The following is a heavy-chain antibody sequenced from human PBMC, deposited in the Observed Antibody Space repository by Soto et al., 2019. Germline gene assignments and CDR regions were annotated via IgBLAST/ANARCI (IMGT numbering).Heavy chain of an antibody. CDR2: ISAYNGNT. J-gene: IGHJ4*02. CDR3: ARGNNYDFWGGYYLSPFDY. D-gene: IGHD3-3*01. V-gene: IGHV1-18*04. CDR1: GYTFTSYG. Sequence: ASVKVSCKASGYTFTSYGISWVRQAPGQGLEWMGWISAYNGNTNYAQKLQGRVTMTTDTSTSTAYMELRSLGSDDTAVYYCARGNNYDFWGGYYLSPFDYWGQGTLVTVSS.